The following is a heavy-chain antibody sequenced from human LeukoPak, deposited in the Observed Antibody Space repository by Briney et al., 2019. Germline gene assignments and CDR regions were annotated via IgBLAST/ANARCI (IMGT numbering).Heavy chain of an antibody. D-gene: IGHD6-13*01. J-gene: IGHJ4*02. CDR3: ASSDSSSCYVRVVYNVY. CDR1: GGSFSGYY. CDR2: INHSGST. Sequence: SETLSLTCAVYGGSFSGYYWSWIRQPPGKGLEWIGEINHSGSTNYNPSLKSRVTISVDTSKNQFSLKLSSVAAADTAVYYCASSDSSSCYVRVVYNVYWGQGTLVTVSS. V-gene: IGHV4-34*01.